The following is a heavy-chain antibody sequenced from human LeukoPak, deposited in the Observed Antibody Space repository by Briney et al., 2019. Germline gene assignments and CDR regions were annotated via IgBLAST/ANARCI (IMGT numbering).Heavy chain of an antibody. CDR3: ARDQGALDI. CDR1: GFTLSHYW. J-gene: IGHJ3*02. Sequence: GGSLRLSCAASGFTLSHYWMSWVRQAPGKGLEWLANIKQDGSEKYYVDSVKGRFTISRDNAKNSLYLQMNSQRAEDTAIYYCARDQGALDIWGQGTMVTVSS. V-gene: IGHV3-7*01. CDR2: IKQDGSEK.